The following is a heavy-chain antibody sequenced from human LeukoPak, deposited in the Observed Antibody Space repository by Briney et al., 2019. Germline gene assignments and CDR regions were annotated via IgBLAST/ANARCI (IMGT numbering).Heavy chain of an antibody. CDR1: GFTFSIYG. CDR3: AKATGYLL. D-gene: IGHD5-18*01. CDR2: ISNSDFST. V-gene: IGHV3-23*01. Sequence: GGSLRLSCAASGFTFSIYGMSWVRQAPGKGLEWVSTISNSDFSTYYADSVKGRFTISRDNSENTLYLQMNSLRAEDTALYYCAKATGYLLWGQGTLVTVSS. J-gene: IGHJ4*02.